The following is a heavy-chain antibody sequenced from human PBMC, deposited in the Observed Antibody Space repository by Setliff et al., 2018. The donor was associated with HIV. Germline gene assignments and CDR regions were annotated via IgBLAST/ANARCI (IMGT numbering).Heavy chain of an antibody. D-gene: IGHD3-3*01. CDR3: APGEGVASTYYHD. J-gene: IGHJ4*01. CDR2: IYYSGST. Sequence: PSETLSLTCTVSGGSISSNNYYWGWIRQPPGKGLEWIASIYYSGSTYYNPSLKSRVTILMDLSRNQLSLHLASVTTADTAVYFCAPGEGVASTYYHDWGQGTQVTVSS. V-gene: IGHV4-39*07. CDR1: GGSISSNNYY.